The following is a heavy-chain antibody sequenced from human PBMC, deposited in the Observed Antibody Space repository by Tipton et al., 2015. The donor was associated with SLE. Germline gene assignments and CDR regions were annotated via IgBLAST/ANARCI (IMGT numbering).Heavy chain of an antibody. D-gene: IGHD3-3*01. Sequence: SLRLSCAASGFTFSDSAMHWVRQASGKGLEWVGRVRSKTHYYATAYSASVQDRFTISRDDSKNTAYLQMNSLKTEDTAVYYCTRSDKDFWSGYLDYWGPGTLVTVSS. CDR2: VRSKTHYYAT. CDR1: GFTFSDSA. V-gene: IGHV3-73*01. J-gene: IGHJ4*02. CDR3: TRSDKDFWSGYLDY.